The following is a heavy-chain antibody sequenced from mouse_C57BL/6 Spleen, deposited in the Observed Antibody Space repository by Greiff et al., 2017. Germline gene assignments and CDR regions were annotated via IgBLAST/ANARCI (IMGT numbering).Heavy chain of an antibody. CDR3: ARRFGSNYAMDY. J-gene: IGHJ4*01. CDR2: ISNLAYSI. CDR1: GFTFSDYG. D-gene: IGHD1-1*01. V-gene: IGHV5-15*01. Sequence: EVKLMESGGGLVQPGGSLKLSCAASGFTFSDYGMAWVRQAPRKGPEWVAFISNLAYSIYYADTVTGRFTISRENAKNTLYLEMSILRSEDTAMYYCARRFGSNYAMDYWGQGTSVTVSS.